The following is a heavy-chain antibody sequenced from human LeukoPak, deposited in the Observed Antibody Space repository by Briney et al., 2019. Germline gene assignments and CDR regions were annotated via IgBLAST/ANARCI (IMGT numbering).Heavy chain of an antibody. CDR3: AREVDTAIGRSGDY. V-gene: IGHV4-61*02. Sequence: SQTLSLTCTVSGGSISSGSYYWSWIRQPAGKGLEWIGRIYTSGTTKYNPSLKSRVTISVDTSKNQFSLKLSSVTAADTAIYFCAREVDTAIGRSGDYWGQGTLVTVSS. D-gene: IGHD5-18*01. CDR2: IYTSGTT. J-gene: IGHJ4*02. CDR1: GGSISSGSYY.